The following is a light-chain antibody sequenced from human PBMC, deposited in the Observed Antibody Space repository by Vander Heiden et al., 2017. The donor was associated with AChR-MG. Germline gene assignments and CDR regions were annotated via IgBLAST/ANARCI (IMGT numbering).Light chain of an antibody. V-gene: IGLV2-14*03. CDR3: SSYTSSCTLV. CDR2: DVS. CDR1: SSDVGGYNY. Sequence: QSALTQPASVSGSPGPSITISCTGTSSDVGGYNYVSWYQQHPGKAPKLMIYDVSNRPSGVSNRFSGSKSGNTASLTISGLQAEDEADYYCSSYTSSCTLVFGGGTKLTVL. J-gene: IGLJ2*01.